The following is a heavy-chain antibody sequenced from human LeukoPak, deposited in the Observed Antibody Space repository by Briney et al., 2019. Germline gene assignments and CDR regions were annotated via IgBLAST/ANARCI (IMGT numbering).Heavy chain of an antibody. CDR2: ITGSGGST. CDR1: GFTFSNYA. Sequence: PGGSLRLSCAASGFTFSNYAMSWVRQAPGKGLEWVSTITGSGGSTYYADSVKGRFTISRDNAKSSLFLQMNSLRDEDTAVYYCARGLGTSWFHYWGQGTLVTVSS. V-gene: IGHV3-23*01. J-gene: IGHJ4*02. D-gene: IGHD6-13*01. CDR3: ARGLGTSWFHY.